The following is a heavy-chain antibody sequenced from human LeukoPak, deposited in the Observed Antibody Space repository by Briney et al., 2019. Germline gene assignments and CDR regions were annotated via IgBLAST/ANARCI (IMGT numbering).Heavy chain of an antibody. D-gene: IGHD4-17*01. J-gene: IGHJ4*02. CDR2: ISAYNGNT. CDR1: GYTFTGYY. V-gene: IGHV1-18*04. Sequence: GASVKVSCKASGYTFTGYYMHWVRQTPGQGLEWMGWISAYNGNTNYAQKLQGRVTMTTDTSTSTAYMELRSLRSDDTAVYYCARLGGGDYVFDYWGQGTLVTVSS. CDR3: ARLGGGDYVFDY.